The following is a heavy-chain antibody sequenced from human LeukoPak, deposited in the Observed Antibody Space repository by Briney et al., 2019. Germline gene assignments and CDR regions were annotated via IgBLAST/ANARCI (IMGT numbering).Heavy chain of an antibody. CDR3: AKPFWGYSGYNHYFDY. V-gene: IGHV3-30*04. J-gene: IGHJ4*02. CDR2: ISYDGNSK. Sequence: SGGSLRLSCAASGFTFSNYAMHWVRQAPGKGLEWVAVISYDGNSKYYEDSAKGRFTISRDNSKNTLYLQMNSLRAEDTAVYYCAKPFWGYSGYNHYFDYWGQGTLVTVSS. D-gene: IGHD5-12*01. CDR1: GFTFSNYA.